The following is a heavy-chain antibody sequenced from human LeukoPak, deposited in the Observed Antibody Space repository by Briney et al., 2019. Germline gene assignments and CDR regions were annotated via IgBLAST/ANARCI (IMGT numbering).Heavy chain of an antibody. CDR3: ARCVTASSIDY. J-gene: IGHJ4*02. CDR2: IDYSGST. CDR1: GGSISTYY. V-gene: IGHV4-59*08. Sequence: NTSETLSLTCTVSGGSISTYYWSWNRQPPGKGLEWIGYIDYSGSTNYNPSLKSRVTISVDTSKNQFSLKLSSVTAADTAVYYCARCVTASSIDYWGQGTLVTVSS. D-gene: IGHD6-6*01.